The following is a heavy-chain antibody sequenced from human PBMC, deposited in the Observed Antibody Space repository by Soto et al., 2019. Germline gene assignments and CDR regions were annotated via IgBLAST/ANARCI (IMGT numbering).Heavy chain of an antibody. CDR1: GGSISSSNW. CDR2: IYHSGST. CDR3: ARVVGGYYYGMVV. V-gene: IGHV4-4*02. D-gene: IGHD3-10*01. J-gene: IGHJ6*02. Sequence: QVQLRESGPGLVKPSGTLSLTCAVSGGSISSSNWWSWVRQPPGKGLEWIGEIYHSGSTNYNPSLKSRVNTSVDKSKTQSSLKLSSVSAADTAVYYCARVVGGYYYGMVVWGQGTTVTVSS.